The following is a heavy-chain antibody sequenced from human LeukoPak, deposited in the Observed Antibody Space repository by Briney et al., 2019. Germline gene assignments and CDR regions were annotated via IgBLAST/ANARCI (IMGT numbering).Heavy chain of an antibody. V-gene: IGHV1-8*01. D-gene: IGHD3-10*01. J-gene: IGHJ5*02. CDR1: GYTFTSYD. CDR2: MNPNSGNT. CDR3: ARDLLWFGELQGGWFDP. Sequence: ASVKVSCKASGYTFTSYDINWVRQATGQGLEWMGWMNPNSGNTGYAQKFQGRVTMTRNTSISTAYMELRSLRSDDTAVYYCARDLLWFGELQGGWFDPWGQGTLVTVSS.